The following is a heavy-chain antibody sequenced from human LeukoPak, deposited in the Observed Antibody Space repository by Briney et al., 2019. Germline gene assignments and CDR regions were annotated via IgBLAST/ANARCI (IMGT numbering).Heavy chain of an antibody. CDR3: ARGTGTDVNYYYYMDV. CDR2: TSHDGSKK. Sequence: SGGSLRLSCSASGLTFSTYAMHWLRQAPGKGLEWVAVTSHDGSKKNYADSVKGRFTISRDNSKNTLFLQMNSLRAEDTAVYYCARGTGTDVNYYYYMDVWGKGTTVTVSS. D-gene: IGHD1-7*01. J-gene: IGHJ6*03. V-gene: IGHV3-30*01. CDR1: GLTFSTYA.